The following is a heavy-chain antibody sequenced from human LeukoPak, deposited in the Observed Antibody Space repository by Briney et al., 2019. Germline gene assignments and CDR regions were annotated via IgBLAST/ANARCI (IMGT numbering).Heavy chain of an antibody. J-gene: IGHJ4*02. V-gene: IGHV4-34*01. CDR1: GGSFSGYY. CDR3: ARAGGSAHYYDSSGSRLTDFDY. CDR2: INHSGST. Sequence: SETLSLTCAVYGGSFSGYYWSWIRQPPGKGLEWIGEINHSGSTNYNPSLKSRVTISVDTSKNQFSLKLSSVTAADTAVYYCARAGGSAHYYDSSGSRLTDFDYWGQGTLVTVSS. D-gene: IGHD3-22*01.